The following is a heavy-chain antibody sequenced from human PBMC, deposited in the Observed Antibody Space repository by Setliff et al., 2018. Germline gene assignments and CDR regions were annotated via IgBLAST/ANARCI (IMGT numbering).Heavy chain of an antibody. CDR3: VRGRIRGSCSGPSCTYDAFDI. D-gene: IGHD2-2*01. J-gene: IGHJ3*02. Sequence: PSETLSLTCSVYGESFSNNYWSWIRQPPGKGLEWIGSIYHSGSSYYNPSLKSRVTISVDTSKNQFSLILSSVTAADTAVYYCVRGRIRGSCSGPSCTYDAFDIWGQGTTVTVSS. CDR2: IYHSGSS. V-gene: IGHV4-34*01. CDR1: GESFSNNY.